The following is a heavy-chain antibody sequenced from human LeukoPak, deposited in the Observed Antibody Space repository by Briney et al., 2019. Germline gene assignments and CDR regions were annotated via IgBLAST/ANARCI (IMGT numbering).Heavy chain of an antibody. V-gene: IGHV3-21*01. CDR3: ARHDSSGYYADY. CDR2: ISSSSSYI. CDR1: GFTFSSYS. D-gene: IGHD3-22*01. J-gene: IGHJ4*02. Sequence: GGSLRLSCAASGFTFSSYSMNWVRQAPGKGLEWVSSISSSSSYIYYADSVKGRFTISRDNAKNSLYLQMNSLRAEDTAVYYCARHDSSGYYADYWGQGTLVTVSS.